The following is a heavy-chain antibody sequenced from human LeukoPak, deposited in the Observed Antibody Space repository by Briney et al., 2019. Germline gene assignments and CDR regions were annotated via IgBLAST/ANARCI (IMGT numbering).Heavy chain of an antibody. CDR2: ISTSSSYI. V-gene: IGHV3-21*01. CDR3: ARDSGFSGTQRGEY. Sequence: GGSLRLSCAASGFTFSSYSMNWVRQAPGKGLEWVSFISTSSSYIYYADSVKGRFTISRDNSKNTLYLQMNSLRAEDTALYYCARDSGFSGTQRGEYWGQGTLVTVSS. J-gene: IGHJ4*02. CDR1: GFTFSSYS. D-gene: IGHD3/OR15-3a*01.